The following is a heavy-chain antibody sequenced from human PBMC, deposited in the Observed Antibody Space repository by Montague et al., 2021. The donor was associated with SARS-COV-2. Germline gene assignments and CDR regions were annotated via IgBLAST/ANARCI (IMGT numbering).Heavy chain of an antibody. J-gene: IGHJ4*02. V-gene: IGHV2-70*11. Sequence: PALVKPTQTLTLTCTFSGFSLSTSGMCVSWICQPPGKALEWLARXDWDDDKYYSTSLKTRLTISKDASKNQVVLTMTNMDPVDTATYYCARVQTTVAYDYWGQGTLVTVSS. D-gene: IGHD4-23*01. CDR3: ARVQTTVAYDY. CDR2: XDWDDDK. CDR1: GFSLSTSGMC.